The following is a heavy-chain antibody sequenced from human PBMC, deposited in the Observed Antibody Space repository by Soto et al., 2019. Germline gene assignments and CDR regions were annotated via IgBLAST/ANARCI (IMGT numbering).Heavy chain of an antibody. D-gene: IGHD6-19*01. CDR3: ARAIAVAGIIRDYYGMDV. J-gene: IGHJ6*02. CDR2: IYYSGST. CDR1: GGSISSYY. Sequence: PSETLSLTCTVSGGSISSYYWSWIRQPPGKGLEWIGYIYYSGSTNYNPSLKSRVTISVDTSKNQFSLKLSSVTAADTAVYYCARAIAVAGIIRDYYGMDVWGQGTTVTVSS. V-gene: IGHV4-59*01.